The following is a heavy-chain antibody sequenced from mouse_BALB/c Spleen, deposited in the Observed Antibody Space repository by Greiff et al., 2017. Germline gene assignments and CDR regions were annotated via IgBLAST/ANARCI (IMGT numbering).Heavy chain of an antibody. Sequence: DVKLVESGGGLVQPGGSRKLSCAASGFTFSDYGMAWVRQAPGKGPEWVAFISNLAYSIYYADTVTGRFTISRENAKNTLYLEMSSLRSEDTAMYYCAREDSSGYLFAYWGQGTLVTVSA. J-gene: IGHJ3*01. CDR2: ISNLAYSI. D-gene: IGHD3-2*01. CDR1: GFTFSDYG. V-gene: IGHV5-15*02. CDR3: AREDSSGYLFAY.